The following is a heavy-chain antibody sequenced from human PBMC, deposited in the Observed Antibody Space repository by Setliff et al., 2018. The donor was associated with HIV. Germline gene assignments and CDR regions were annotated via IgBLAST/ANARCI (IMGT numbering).Heavy chain of an antibody. Sequence: PSETLSLTCAVSGDSFSSATHFWSWVRQRPGKGLEWLGYIFSTGDTDYNPSLKGRLTISLDTSDNHLYLRLNSVTAADTAVYYCAREPIVTTRQGFFDLWGQGMLVTVS. J-gene: IGHJ4*02. CDR3: AREPIVTTRQGFFDL. V-gene: IGHV4-31*11. CDR2: IFSTGDT. CDR1: GDSFSSATHF. D-gene: IGHD5-12*01.